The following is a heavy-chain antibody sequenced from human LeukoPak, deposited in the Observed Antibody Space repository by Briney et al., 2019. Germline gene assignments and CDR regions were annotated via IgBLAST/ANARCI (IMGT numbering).Heavy chain of an antibody. D-gene: IGHD1-1*01. CDR3: AKRYIANTGPIDY. CDR2: ISGDGATT. V-gene: IGHV3-23*01. Sequence: PGGSLRLSCAASGFPFSSYAMTWVRQAPGKGLEWVSSISGDGATTYHADSVKGRFTISRDNFKRTLYLEMNSLRAEDTAVYYCAKRYIANTGPIDYWGQGTLVTVSS. CDR1: GFPFSSYA. J-gene: IGHJ4*02.